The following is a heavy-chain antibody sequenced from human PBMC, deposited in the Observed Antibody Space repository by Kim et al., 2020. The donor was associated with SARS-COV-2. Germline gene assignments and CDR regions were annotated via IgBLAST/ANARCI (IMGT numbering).Heavy chain of an antibody. Sequence: GGSLRLSCAASGFTFSNAWMSWVRQAPGKGLEWVGRIKSKTDGGTTDYAAPVKGRFTISRDDSKNTLYLQMNSLKTEDTAVYYCTTVDIVVVPAAPPNTGYYGMDVWGQGTTVTVSS. D-gene: IGHD2-2*01. CDR3: TTVDIVVVPAAPPNTGYYGMDV. CDR2: IKSKTDGGTT. J-gene: IGHJ6*02. V-gene: IGHV3-15*01. CDR1: GFTFSNAW.